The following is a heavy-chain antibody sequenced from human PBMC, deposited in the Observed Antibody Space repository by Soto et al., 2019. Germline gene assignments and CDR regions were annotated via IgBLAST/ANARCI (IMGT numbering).Heavy chain of an antibody. V-gene: IGHV3-23*01. CDR1: ELTFSSYA. D-gene: IGHD3-16*01. CDR2: ISGTGRST. CDR3: AKNMLSGAAADAFDL. Sequence: EVQLLESGGGLVQPGGSLRLSCAASELTFSSYAMSWVRQAPGEGLQWVSLISGTGRSTNYADSVKGRFTISRDNSKNTVYLQLNSLRAEDTAVYFCAKNMLSGAAADAFDLWGQGTMVTVSS. J-gene: IGHJ3*01.